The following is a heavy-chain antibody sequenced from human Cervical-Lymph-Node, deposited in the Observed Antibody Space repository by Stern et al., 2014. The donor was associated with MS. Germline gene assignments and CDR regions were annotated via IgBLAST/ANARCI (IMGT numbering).Heavy chain of an antibody. V-gene: IGHV3-15*01. CDR3: TTKIL. D-gene: IGHD2-15*01. CDR1: GFTFSNAW. Sequence: VQLVESGGGLVKPGGSLRLSCAASGFTFSNAWMSWVRQAPGKGLEWVGRIKSKNDGGTIDYAAPVIGRFTISRDDSKSTLYLQMNSLKSEDTAVYYCTTKILWGQGTLVTVSS. CDR2: IKSKNDGGTI. J-gene: IGHJ4*02.